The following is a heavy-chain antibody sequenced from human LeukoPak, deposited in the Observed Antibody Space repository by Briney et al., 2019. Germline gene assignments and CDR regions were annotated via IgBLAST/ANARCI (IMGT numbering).Heavy chain of an antibody. J-gene: IGHJ5*02. D-gene: IGHD3-3*01. CDR2: IYHSGST. CDR1: GGSISSGGYS. V-gene: IGHV4-30-2*01. CDR3: ARGSTDYDFWSGYYEGRNWFDP. Sequence: SETLSLTCAVSGGSISSGGYSWTWIRQPPGKGLEWIGYIYHSGSTYYSPSLKSRVTISVDRSKNQFSLKLSSVTAADTAVYYCARGSTDYDFWSGYYEGRNWFDPWGQGTLVTVSS.